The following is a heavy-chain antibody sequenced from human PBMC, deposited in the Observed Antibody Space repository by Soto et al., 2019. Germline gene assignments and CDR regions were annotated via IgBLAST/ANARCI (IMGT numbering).Heavy chain of an antibody. D-gene: IGHD2-2*01. CDR1: GGTFSSYA. J-gene: IGHJ6*02. CDR2: IIPMSGTA. CDR3: ARSQGGSISLVIYYYYYYGMDV. Sequence: SVKVSCKASGGTFSSYAISWVRQAPGHGLEWMGGIIPMSGTANYAQKFQGRVTITADESTSTAYMELSSLRSEDTAVYYCARSQGGSISLVIYYYYYYGMDVWGQGTTVTVSS. V-gene: IGHV1-69*13.